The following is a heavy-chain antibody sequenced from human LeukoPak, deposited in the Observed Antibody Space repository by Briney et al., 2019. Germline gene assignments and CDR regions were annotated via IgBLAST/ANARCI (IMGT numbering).Heavy chain of an antibody. D-gene: IGHD3-3*01. Sequence: PGGSLRLSCTTSGFTVDTYNMSWVRQAPGKGLVWVSRISPDGNSATYADSVKGRFTISRDNAKNTLYLQMNSLRAEDTAVYYCARERFRAYDFWSGYCFDYWGQGTLVTVSS. CDR3: ARERFRAYDFWSGYCFDY. J-gene: IGHJ4*02. CDR2: ISPDGNSA. V-gene: IGHV3-74*03. CDR1: GFTVDTYN.